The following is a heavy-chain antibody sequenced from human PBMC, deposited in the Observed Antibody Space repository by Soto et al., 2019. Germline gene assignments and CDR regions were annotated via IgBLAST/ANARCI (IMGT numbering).Heavy chain of an antibody. V-gene: IGHV4-39*07. CDR3: TKDAKFDDIYTGYFVNDL. CDR2: IYYSGST. J-gene: IGHJ5*02. CDR1: GGSISSSSYY. Sequence: SETLSLTCTVSGGSISSSSYYWGWIRQPPGKGLEWIGSIYYSGSTYYNPSFKSRVTISVDTSKNQFSLELRGLTSDDTAVYYCTKDAKFDDIYTGYFVNDLWGQGTPVTVSS. D-gene: IGHD3-9*01.